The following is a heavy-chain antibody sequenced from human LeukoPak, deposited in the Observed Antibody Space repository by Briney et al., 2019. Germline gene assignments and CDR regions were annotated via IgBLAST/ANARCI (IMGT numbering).Heavy chain of an antibody. CDR1: GFTFSSYW. J-gene: IGHJ6*03. CDR2: GNTDGGST. V-gene: IGHV3-74*01. Sequence: PGGSLRLSCAASGFTFSSYWMHWVRQAPGKGLVWVSRGNTDGGSTTYADSVKGRFTISRDTAKNTLYVQMNSLRAEDTAVYYCARSPDPISSYMDVSGKGTTVTVSS. CDR3: ARSPDPISSYMDV.